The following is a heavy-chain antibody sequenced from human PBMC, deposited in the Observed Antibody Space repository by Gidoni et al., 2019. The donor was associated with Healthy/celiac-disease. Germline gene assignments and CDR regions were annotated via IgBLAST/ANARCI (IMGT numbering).Heavy chain of an antibody. CDR3: AREYYDILTGALRGFDP. D-gene: IGHD3-9*01. CDR1: GFTFSRDG. CDR2: IWYDGSNK. Sequence: QVQLVESGGGVAQPGRYLRLSCAAAGFTFSRDGMHWVPQAPGKGLEWVAVIWYDGSNKYYADSVKGRFTISRDNSKNTLYLQMNSLRAEDTAVYYCAREYYDILTGALRGFDPWGQGTLVTVSS. J-gene: IGHJ5*02. V-gene: IGHV3-33*01.